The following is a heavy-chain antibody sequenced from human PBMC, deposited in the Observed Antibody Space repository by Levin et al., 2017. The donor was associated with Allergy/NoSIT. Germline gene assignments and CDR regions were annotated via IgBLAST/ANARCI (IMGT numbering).Heavy chain of an antibody. J-gene: IGHJ4*02. CDR3: ARGLFDF. D-gene: IGHD5-12*01. CDR1: GFTFEIYG. V-gene: IGHV3-48*04. Sequence: GGSLRLSCSVSGFTFEIYGMNWVRQAPGKRLEWVSHISASGSPTYYADPVRGRFTISRDNAKQSLYLQMTSLRVEDTDVYYCARGLFDFWGQGALVTVSS. CDR2: ISASGSPT.